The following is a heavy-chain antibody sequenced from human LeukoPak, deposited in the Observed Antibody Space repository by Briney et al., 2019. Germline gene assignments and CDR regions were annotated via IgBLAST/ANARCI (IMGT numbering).Heavy chain of an antibody. D-gene: IGHD5-18*01. Sequence: ASVKVSCKASGYTFTSYGLHWVRQAPGQGLEWMGWINAYSGDTDYAQKFQGRVTMTTDTSTSTAYMELRSLRYDDTAVYYCPTDMDTGPDLLVFWARRTGVSVFSDCTRGK. CDR3: PTDMDTGPDLLVFWARRTGVSVFSDCT. J-gene: IGHJ6*03. CDR1: GYTFTSYG. CDR2: INAYSGDT. V-gene: IGHV1-18*01.